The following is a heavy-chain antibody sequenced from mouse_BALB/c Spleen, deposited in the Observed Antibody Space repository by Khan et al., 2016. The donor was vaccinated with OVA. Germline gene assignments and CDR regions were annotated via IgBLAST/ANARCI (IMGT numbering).Heavy chain of an antibody. D-gene: IGHD4-1*01. J-gene: IGHJ3*01. CDR3: AIHLTGSFDY. CDR2: ISSGGDYT. Sequence: EVMLVESGGDLVKPGGSLKLSCAASGFTFSSYSMSWVRQTPDKRLEWVASISSGGDYTYFPDSVKGRFTISRDNEDNALYLNMSSLRSEDTAMYFCAIHLTGSFDYWGQGTLVTVSA. CDR1: GFTFSSYS. V-gene: IGHV5-6*01.